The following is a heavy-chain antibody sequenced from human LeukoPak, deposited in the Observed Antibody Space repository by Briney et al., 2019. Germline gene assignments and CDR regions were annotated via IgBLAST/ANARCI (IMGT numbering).Heavy chain of an antibody. CDR3: ARGRNSGGGWVIYYYYMDV. D-gene: IGHD3-16*01. Sequence: ASVKVSCKASGGTFSSYAISWVRQATGQGLEWMGWMNPNSGNTGYAQKFQGRVTMTRNTSISTAYMELSSLRSEDTAVYYCARGRNSGGGWVIYYYYMDVWGKGTTVTISS. CDR1: GGTFSSYA. J-gene: IGHJ6*03. V-gene: IGHV1-8*02. CDR2: MNPNSGNT.